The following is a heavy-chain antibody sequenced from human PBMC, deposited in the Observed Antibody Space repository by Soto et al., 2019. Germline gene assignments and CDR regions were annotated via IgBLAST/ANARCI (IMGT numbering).Heavy chain of an antibody. CDR2: ISSSSSYI. D-gene: IGHD3-3*01. CDR1: GFTFSSDS. V-gene: IGHV3-21*01. CDR3: ASEVTIFGVVTKPWGDY. J-gene: IGHJ4*02. Sequence: EVQLVESGGGLVKPGGSLRLSCAASGFTFSSDSMNWFRQAPGNGLEWVSSISSSSSYIYYAASVKGRFTISRDNANNSLYLQMNSLRAEDTAVYYCASEVTIFGVVTKPWGDYWGQGTLVTVSS.